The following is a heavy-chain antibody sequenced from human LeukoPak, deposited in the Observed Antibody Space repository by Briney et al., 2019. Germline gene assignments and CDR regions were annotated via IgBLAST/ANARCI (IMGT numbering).Heavy chain of an antibody. CDR2: TSYDGSNK. V-gene: IGHV3-30*04. CDR3: ARGNYDFWSGYSRMDV. D-gene: IGHD3-3*01. CDR1: GFTFSSYA. J-gene: IGHJ6*04. Sequence: GRSLRLSCAASGFTFSSYAMHWVRQAPGKGLEWVAVTSYDGSNKYYADSVKGRFTISRDNSKNTLYLQMNSLRAEDTAVYYCARGNYDFWSGYSRMDVWGKGTTVTVSS.